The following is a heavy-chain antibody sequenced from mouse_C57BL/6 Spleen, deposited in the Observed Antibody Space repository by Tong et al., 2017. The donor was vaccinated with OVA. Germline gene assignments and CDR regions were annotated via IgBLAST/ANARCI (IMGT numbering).Heavy chain of an antibody. Sequence: VQLQESGPELVKPGASVKMSCKASGYTFTDYNMHWVKQRPGKGLEWIGQIYPGDGDTNYNGKFKGKATLTADKSSSTAYMQLSSLTSEDSAVYFCARGVGQAMDYWGQGTSVTVSS. CDR1: GYTFTDYN. J-gene: IGHJ4*01. CDR2: IYPGDGDT. D-gene: IGHD3-3*01. CDR3: ARGVGQAMDY. V-gene: IGHV1-80*01.